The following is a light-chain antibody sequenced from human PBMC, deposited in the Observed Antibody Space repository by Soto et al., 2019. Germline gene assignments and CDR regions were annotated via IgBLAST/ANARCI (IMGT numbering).Light chain of an antibody. CDR2: DAS. J-gene: IGKJ1*01. Sequence: EIVMTQSPATLSVSPGERATLSCRASQSVTSNLAWYQQKPGQAPRLLIYDASTRATGMPARFSGSGSGTEFTLTISSLQSEDFAVYYCQQYNNSPPWTFGQGTKVEIK. CDR1: QSVTSN. CDR3: QQYNNSPPWT. V-gene: IGKV3-15*01.